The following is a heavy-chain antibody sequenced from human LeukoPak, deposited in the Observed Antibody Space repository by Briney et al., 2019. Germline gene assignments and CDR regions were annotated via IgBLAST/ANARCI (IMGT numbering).Heavy chain of an antibody. CDR1: GFTFSSYG. D-gene: IGHD3-16*01. Sequence: GGSLRLSCAAAGFTFSSYGMHWVRQAPGKGLEWVAVISYDGSNKYYADSVKGRFTISRDNSKNTLYLQMNSLRAEDTAVYYCARGDDYYGMDVWGQGTTVTVSS. CDR3: ARGDDYYGMDV. J-gene: IGHJ6*02. CDR2: ISYDGSNK. V-gene: IGHV3-30*03.